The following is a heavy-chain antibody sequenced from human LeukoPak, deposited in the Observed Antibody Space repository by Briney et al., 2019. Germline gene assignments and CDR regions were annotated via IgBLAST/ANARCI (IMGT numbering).Heavy chain of an antibody. D-gene: IGHD3-10*01. CDR3: ARENQVEREEGFGELYGDYYYYYYMDV. Sequence: PGGSLRLSCAASGFTFSSYAMHWVRQAPGKGLEWVAVISYDGSNKYYADSVKGRFTISRDNSKNTLYLQMNSLRAEDTAVYYCARENQVEREEGFGELYGDYYYYYYMDVWGKGTTVTVSS. CDR1: GFTFSSYA. CDR2: ISYDGSNK. J-gene: IGHJ6*03. V-gene: IGHV3-30*04.